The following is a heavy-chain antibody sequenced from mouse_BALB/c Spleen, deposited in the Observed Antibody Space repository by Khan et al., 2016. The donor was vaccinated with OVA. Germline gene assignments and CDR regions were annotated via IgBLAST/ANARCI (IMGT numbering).Heavy chain of an antibody. V-gene: IGHV1-5*01. CDR3: ARNGFGNEEIWDY. Sequence: VQLQQSGTVLARPGASVKMSCKASGYTFTNYWMHWVKQRPGQGLEWIATIYPGNSDTNYNQKFTGKAKLTAVTSTSTAYMELSSLTNEDSAVYYCARNGFGNEEIWDYWGQGTTLTVSS. J-gene: IGHJ2*01. CDR2: IYPGNSDT. CDR1: GYTFTNYW. D-gene: IGHD2-1*01.